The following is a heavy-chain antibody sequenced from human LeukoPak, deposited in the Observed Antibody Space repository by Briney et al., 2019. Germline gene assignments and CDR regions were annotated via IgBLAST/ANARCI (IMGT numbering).Heavy chain of an antibody. CDR3: ARGHIAAAGTIYYMDV. CDR2: INHNGST. J-gene: IGHJ6*03. CDR1: GGSFSGYY. D-gene: IGHD6-13*01. V-gene: IGHV4-34*01. Sequence: SETLSLTCAVYGGSFSGYYWSWIRQPPGKGLEWIGEINHNGSTNYNPSLKSRVTISVDTSKNQFSLKLSSVTAADTAVYYCARGHIAAAGTIYYMDVWGKGTTVTVSS.